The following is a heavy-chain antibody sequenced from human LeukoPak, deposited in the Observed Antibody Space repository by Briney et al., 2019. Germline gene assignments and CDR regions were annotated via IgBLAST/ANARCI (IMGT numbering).Heavy chain of an antibody. J-gene: IGHJ6*02. Sequence: GASLKFSCKGSAYKFTTHWICWVRQMPGKRLEYMGIIYPDDSETSYSPSFEGQATIPAARSTSTAYLQWSSLTASDTAMYYCARTNTGGGYHYYGMDVWGQGTTVIVS. CDR1: AYKFTTHW. D-gene: IGHD3-16*02. CDR3: ARTNTGGGYHYYGMDV. V-gene: IGHV5-51*01. CDR2: IYPDDSET.